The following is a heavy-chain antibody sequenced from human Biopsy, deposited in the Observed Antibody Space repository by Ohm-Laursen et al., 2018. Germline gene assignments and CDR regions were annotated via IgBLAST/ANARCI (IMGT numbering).Heavy chain of an antibody. CDR3: TLEGAGFDN. CDR2: IRSKAKSYAT. D-gene: IGHD3-10*01. Sequence: GSLRFSCATSGFTFSASAVHWVRQASGKGLEWVGRIRSKAKSYATAYAASVTGRFTISRDDSKNTTYLQMNSLKTEDTAVYYCTLEGAGFDNWGQGTLVTVSS. J-gene: IGHJ4*02. V-gene: IGHV3-73*01. CDR1: GFTFSASA.